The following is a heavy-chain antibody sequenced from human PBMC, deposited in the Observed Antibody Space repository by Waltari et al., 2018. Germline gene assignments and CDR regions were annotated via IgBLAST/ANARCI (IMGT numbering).Heavy chain of an antibody. V-gene: IGHV5-51*01. D-gene: IGHD4-4*01. CDR1: GYSFTSYW. CDR3: ARRGPRGGGGSTVTNWYFDL. Sequence: EVQLVQSGAEVKKPGESLKISCKGSGYSFTSYWIGWVRQMPGKGLEWMGIIYPGDSDTRYSPSFQGKVTISADKSISTAYLQWSSLKASDTAMYYCARRGPRGGGGSTVTNWYFDLWGRGTLVTVSS. J-gene: IGHJ2*01. CDR2: IYPGDSDT.